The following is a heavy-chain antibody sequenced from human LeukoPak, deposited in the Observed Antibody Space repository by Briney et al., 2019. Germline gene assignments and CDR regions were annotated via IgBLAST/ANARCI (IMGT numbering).Heavy chain of an antibody. D-gene: IGHD6-19*01. CDR2: INPNSGGT. CDR3: ARNLRGGWYNYFDY. CDR1: GGTFSSYT. V-gene: IGHV1-2*06. Sequence: ASVKVSCKASGGTFSSYTISWVRQAPGQGLEWMGRINPNSGGTNYAQKFQGRVTMTRDTSISTAYMELSRLRSDDTAVYYCARNLRGGWYNYFDYWGQGTLVTVSS. J-gene: IGHJ4*02.